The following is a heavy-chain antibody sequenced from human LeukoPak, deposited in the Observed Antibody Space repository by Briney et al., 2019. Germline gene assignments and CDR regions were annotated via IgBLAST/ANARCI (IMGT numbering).Heavy chain of an antibody. CDR3: ARMERDGYNWGRIDY. Sequence: SVKVSCKASGGTFSSYAISWVRQAPGQGLEWMGRIIPILGIANYAQKFQGRVTITADKSTSTAYMELSSLRSEDTAVYYCARMERDGYNWGRIDYWGQGTRVTVSS. V-gene: IGHV1-69*04. D-gene: IGHD5-24*01. CDR1: GGTFSSYA. J-gene: IGHJ4*02. CDR2: IIPILGIA.